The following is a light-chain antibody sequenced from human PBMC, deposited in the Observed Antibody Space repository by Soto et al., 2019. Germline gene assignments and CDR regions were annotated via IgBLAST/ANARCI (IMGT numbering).Light chain of an antibody. Sequence: EVVMTQSPATLPVSPGERATLSCRASQSISNNLAWYQQKPGQAPRLLIFGAYNRATGIPDRFSGSGSGTDFTLTISRLEPEDFAVYYCQQYGTAPWTFGQGTKVDI. V-gene: IGKV3-20*01. CDR3: QQYGTAPWT. J-gene: IGKJ1*01. CDR2: GAY. CDR1: QSISNN.